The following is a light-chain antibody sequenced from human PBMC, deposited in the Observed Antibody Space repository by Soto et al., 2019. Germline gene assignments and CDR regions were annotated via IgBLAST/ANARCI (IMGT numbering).Light chain of an antibody. V-gene: IGKV2D-29*01. Sequence: PLALSVTRGHPASMPWKSSQSLLHSDGKTYLYWYLQKPGQPPQLLIYEVSRRFSGVADRFSGSGSGTDFTLQISRVEAEDVAVYYCMQTIQLPWTFGQGTKVDIK. CDR1: QSLLHSDGKTY. J-gene: IGKJ1*01. CDR3: MQTIQLPWT. CDR2: EVS.